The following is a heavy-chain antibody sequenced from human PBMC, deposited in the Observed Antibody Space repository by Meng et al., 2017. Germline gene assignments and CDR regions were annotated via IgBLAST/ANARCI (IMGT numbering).Heavy chain of an antibody. Sequence: GESLKISCAASGFTVSSNYMSWVRQAPGKGLEWVSVIYSGGSTYYADSVKGRFTISRHNSKNTLYLQMNSLRAEDTAVYYCARDLVLSSSWDPYYYYGMDVWGQGSTVNVAS. CDR3: ARDLVLSSSWDPYYYYGMDV. CDR1: GFTVSSNY. D-gene: IGHD6-13*01. V-gene: IGHV3-53*04. CDR2: IYSGGST. J-gene: IGHJ6*02.